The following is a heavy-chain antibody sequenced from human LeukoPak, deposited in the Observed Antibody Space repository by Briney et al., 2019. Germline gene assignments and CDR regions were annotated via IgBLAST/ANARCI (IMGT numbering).Heavy chain of an antibody. V-gene: IGHV3-9*01. CDR2: ISWNSGSI. D-gene: IGHD1-26*01. J-gene: IGHJ2*01. Sequence: PGRSLRLSCAASGFTFDDYAMHWVWQAPGKGLEWVSGISWNSGSIGYADSVKGRFTISRDNAKNSLYLQMNSLRAEDTAVYYCARGLGVGAQVLDLWGRGTLVTVSS. CDR3: ARGLGVGAQVLDL. CDR1: GFTFDDYA.